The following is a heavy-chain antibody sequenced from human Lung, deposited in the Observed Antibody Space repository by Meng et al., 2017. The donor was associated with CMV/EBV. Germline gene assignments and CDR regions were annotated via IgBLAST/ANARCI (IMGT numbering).Heavy chain of an antibody. J-gene: IGHJ5*02. CDR3: ARGEGYQLLLAGP. V-gene: IGHV4-39*07. CDR2: TYYSGST. CDR1: GCSISSSSYY. D-gene: IGHD2-2*01. Sequence: SETXSLTCTVSGCSISSSSYYWGWIRQPPGKGLEWIGSTYYSGSTYYNPSSKSRVTISVDTSKNQFSLKLSSVTAADTAVYYCARGEGYQLLLAGPWGQGTLVTVSS.